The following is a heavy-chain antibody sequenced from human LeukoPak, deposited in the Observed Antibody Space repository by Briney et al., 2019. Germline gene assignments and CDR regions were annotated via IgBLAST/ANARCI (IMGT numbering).Heavy chain of an antibody. CDR3: AGRPTGYSSGYVY. D-gene: IGHD5-18*01. V-gene: IGHV3-23*01. Sequence: GGSLRLSCVGSGFTFSNYAMSWVRQAPGKGLGWVSVISGSAHKIRYADSVKGRFTISRDNSENTVYLQMNNLRAEDTALYYCAGRPTGYSSGYVYWGQGALVTVSS. J-gene: IGHJ4*02. CDR1: GFTFSNYA. CDR2: ISGSAHKI.